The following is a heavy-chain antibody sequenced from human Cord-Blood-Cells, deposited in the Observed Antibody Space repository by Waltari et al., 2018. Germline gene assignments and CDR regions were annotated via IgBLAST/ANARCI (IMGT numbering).Heavy chain of an antibody. J-gene: IGHJ4*02. CDR3: ARSVVLKDGNYFDY. CDR1: GGSFSGYH. V-gene: IGHV4-34*01. D-gene: IGHD4-17*01. CDR2: INHSGST. Sequence: QVQLQQWGAGLLKPSVTLSLTCAVYGGSFSGYHWSWLRQPPGKGLEWIGEINHSGSTNYNPSLKSRVTISVDTSKNQFSLKLSSVTAADTAVYYCARSVVLKDGNYFDYWGQGTLVTVSS.